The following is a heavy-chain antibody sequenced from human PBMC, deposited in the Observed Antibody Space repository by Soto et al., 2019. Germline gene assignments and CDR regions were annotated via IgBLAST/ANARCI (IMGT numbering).Heavy chain of an antibody. J-gene: IGHJ4*02. CDR2: FDPEDGET. CDR3: ATTSDYGFNPYYFDY. D-gene: IGHD4-17*01. CDR1: GYTLTELS. Sequence: VKVSCKVSGYTLTELSMHWVRQAPGKGLEWMGGFDPEDGETIYAQKFQGRVTMTEDTSTDTAYMELSSPRSEDTAVYYCATTSDYGFNPYYFDYWGQGTLVTVSS. V-gene: IGHV1-24*01.